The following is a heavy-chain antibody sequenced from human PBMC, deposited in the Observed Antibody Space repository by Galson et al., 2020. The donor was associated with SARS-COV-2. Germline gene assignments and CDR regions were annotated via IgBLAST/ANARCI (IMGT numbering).Heavy chain of an antibody. J-gene: IGHJ4*02. CDR2: IYPGDSDT. CDR1: GYRFTSYW. Sequence: GESLKISCKGSGYRFTSYWIGWVRQVPGKGLEWMGIIYPGDSDTRYSPSFQGQVTISADKSISTAYLQWSSLKASDIAIYYCVRLHTPHSTRWAGADYWGQGTLVTVSS. CDR3: VRLHTPHSTRWAGADY. D-gene: IGHD6-13*01. V-gene: IGHV5-51*01.